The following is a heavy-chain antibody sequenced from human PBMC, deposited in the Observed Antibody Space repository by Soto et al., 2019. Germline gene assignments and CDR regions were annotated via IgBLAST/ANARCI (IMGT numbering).Heavy chain of an antibody. CDR2: IYFRGNT. CDR3: AREGGSYDSGGYLIRGAFDI. J-gene: IGHJ3*02. CDR1: GDSISRIDYY. Sequence: SETLSLTCSVSGDSISRIDYYWTWIRQHPEQGLEWIGNIYFRGNTYYSPSLESRLTISVDTSKNQFSLKLTSVTAADTAVYYCAREGGSYDSGGYLIRGAFDIWGQGTMVTVSS. D-gene: IGHD3-22*01. V-gene: IGHV4-31*03.